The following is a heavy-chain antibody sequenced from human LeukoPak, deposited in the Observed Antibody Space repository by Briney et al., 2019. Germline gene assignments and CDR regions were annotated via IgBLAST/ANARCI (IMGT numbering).Heavy chain of an antibody. CDR1: GGTFSSYA. Sequence: GASVKVSCKASGGTFSSYAISWVRQAPGQGLEWMGGIIPIFGTANYAQKFQGRVTITADESTSTAYMELSSLRSEDTAVYYCARDTGCSSTSCYRAAFDYWGQGTLVTVSS. CDR3: ARDTGCSSTSCYRAAFDY. D-gene: IGHD2-2*01. V-gene: IGHV1-69*13. J-gene: IGHJ4*02. CDR2: IIPIFGTA.